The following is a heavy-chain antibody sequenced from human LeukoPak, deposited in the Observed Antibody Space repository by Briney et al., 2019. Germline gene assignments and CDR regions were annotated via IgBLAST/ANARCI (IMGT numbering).Heavy chain of an antibody. J-gene: IGHJ4*02. CDR2: INHSGST. V-gene: IGHV4-34*01. D-gene: IGHD3-10*01. CDR1: GGSFSGYY. Sequence: PSETLSLTCAVYGGSFSGYYWSWIRQPPGKGLEWIGEINHSGSTNYNPSLKSRVTISVDTSKNQFSLKLSSVTAADTAVYYCARAKMVRGVIIDYWGQGTLVTVSS. CDR3: ARAKMVRGVIIDY.